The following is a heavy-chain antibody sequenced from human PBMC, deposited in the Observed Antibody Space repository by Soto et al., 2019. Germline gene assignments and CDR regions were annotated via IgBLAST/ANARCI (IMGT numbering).Heavy chain of an antibody. J-gene: IGHJ4*02. CDR1: GGSISSGGYY. CDR2: IYYSGST. D-gene: IGHD2-15*01. CDR3: VRGGEVVAATLFDY. V-gene: IGHV4-31*03. Sequence: PSETLSLTCTVSGGSISSGGYYWSWIRQHPGKGLEWIGYIYYSGSTYYNPSLKSRVTISVDTSKNQFSLKLSSVTAADTAVYYCVRGGEVVAATLFDYWGRGTLVTVSS.